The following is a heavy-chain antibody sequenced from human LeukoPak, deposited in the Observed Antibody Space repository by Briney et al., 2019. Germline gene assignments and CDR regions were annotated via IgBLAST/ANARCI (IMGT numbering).Heavy chain of an antibody. J-gene: IGHJ4*02. Sequence: GGSLRLSCAASGFTFSSYSMNWVRQAPGKGLEWVSYISSSGSTIYYADSVKGRFTISRDNAKNSLYLQMNSLRAEDTAVYYCAREDYDILTGYRPHFDYWGQGTLVTVSS. D-gene: IGHD3-9*01. CDR1: GFTFSSYS. CDR3: AREDYDILTGYRPHFDY. CDR2: ISSSGSTI. V-gene: IGHV3-48*04.